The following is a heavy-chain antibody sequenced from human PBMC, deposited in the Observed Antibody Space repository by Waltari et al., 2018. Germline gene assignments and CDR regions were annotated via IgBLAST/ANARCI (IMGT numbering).Heavy chain of an antibody. CDR2: IIPIFGTA. CDR1: ASTFRRYA. Sequence: QVPLVQSGAEVKKPGPSVQVSCQASASTFRRYAISWVRQAPGQGLEWMGGIIPIFGTANYAQKFQGRVTITADESTSTAYMELSSLRSEDTAVYYCARVQVGAIRGYYYFDYWGQGTLVTVSS. J-gene: IGHJ4*02. V-gene: IGHV1-69*01. D-gene: IGHD1-26*01. CDR3: ARVQVGAIRGYYYFDY.